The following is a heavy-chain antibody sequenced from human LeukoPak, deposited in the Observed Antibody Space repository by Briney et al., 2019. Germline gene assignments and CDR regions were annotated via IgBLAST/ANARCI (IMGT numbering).Heavy chain of an antibody. Sequence: PGGSLRLSCAASGFTFSGYPIHWVRQAPGKGLEWVAVISYDGSNKYYADSVKGRFTISRDNSKNTLYLQMNSLRAEDTAVYYCARDEGYCSRTSCYPNAFDIWGQGTMVTVSS. D-gene: IGHD2-2*01. CDR3: ARDEGYCSRTSCYPNAFDI. V-gene: IGHV3-30-3*01. J-gene: IGHJ3*02. CDR2: ISYDGSNK. CDR1: GFTFSGYP.